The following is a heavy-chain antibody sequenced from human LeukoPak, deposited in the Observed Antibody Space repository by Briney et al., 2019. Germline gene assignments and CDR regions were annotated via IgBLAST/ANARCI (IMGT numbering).Heavy chain of an antibody. CDR3: ARTGPRESYDFWSGYYYDY. V-gene: IGHV1-18*01. D-gene: IGHD3-3*01. CDR1: GYTFTSYG. CDR2: ISAYNGNT. J-gene: IGHJ4*02. Sequence: GASVKVSCKASGYTFTSYGISWVRQAPGQGLEWMGWISAYNGNTNYAQKLQGRVTMTTDTSTSTAYMELRSLRSDDTAVYYCARTGPRESYDFWSGYYYDYWGQGTLVTVSS.